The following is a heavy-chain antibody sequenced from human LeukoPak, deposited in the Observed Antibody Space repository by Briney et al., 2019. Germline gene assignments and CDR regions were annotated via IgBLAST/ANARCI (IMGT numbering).Heavy chain of an antibody. CDR1: VFTLSSYS. D-gene: IGHD3-16*01. CDR3: AEDTYMFDVGEIYYCYGMDV. J-gene: IGHJ6*02. CDR2: TSGSGGST. Sequence: GWSLTLSCPPSVFTLSSYSMSWVRPAAGRGLEWVAATSGSGGSTYYGDSMKGRFTMSRDKSKNKPYQQMNGLRADDTAVYYCAEDTYMFDVGEIYYCYGMDVWGQGTTVTVSS. V-gene: IGHV3-23*01.